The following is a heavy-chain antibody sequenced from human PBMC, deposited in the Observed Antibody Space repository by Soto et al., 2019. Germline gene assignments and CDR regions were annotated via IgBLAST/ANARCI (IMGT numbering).Heavy chain of an antibody. Sequence: PGGSLRLSXAASGFSFRSYAMHWVRQAPGKGLEWVAVISYDGGNNYYANSVKGRFTISRDNSKNTLYLQMNSLMAEDTAVYYCASGRDGGWSYYYYYGMDVWGQGTTVTV. V-gene: IGHV3-30-3*01. CDR1: GFSFRSYA. CDR2: ISYDGGNN. CDR3: ASGRDGGWSYYYYYGMDV. J-gene: IGHJ6*02. D-gene: IGHD6-19*01.